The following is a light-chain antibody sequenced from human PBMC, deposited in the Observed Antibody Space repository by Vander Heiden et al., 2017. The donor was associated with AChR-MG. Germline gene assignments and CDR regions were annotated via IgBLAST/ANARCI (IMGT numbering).Light chain of an antibody. Sequence: EIVLTQSPGTLSLSPGERATLSCRASQRVSSSYLAWYQQQPGQAPRLLIYGASSRATGIPDRFSGSGSGTDFTLTISRLEPEDFAVYYCQQYSSSPLTFGGGTKVEIK. CDR2: GAS. CDR3: QQYSSSPLT. J-gene: IGKJ4*01. CDR1: QRVSSSY. V-gene: IGKV3-20*01.